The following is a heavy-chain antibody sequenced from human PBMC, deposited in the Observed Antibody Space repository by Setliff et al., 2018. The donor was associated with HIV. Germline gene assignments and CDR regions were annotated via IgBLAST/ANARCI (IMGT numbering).Heavy chain of an antibody. CDR2: IYYSGST. V-gene: IGHV4-39*07. J-gene: IGHJ3*02. CDR3: ARGGMGPATYASAFDI. D-gene: IGHD1-26*01. Sequence: SETLSLTCTVSGGSISSSSYYWGWIRQPPGKGLEWIGSIYYSGSTYYNPSLKSRVTISVHTSKTQFSLKLNSVTAADTAVYYCARGGMGPATYASAFDIWGQGTMVT. CDR1: GGSISSSSYY.